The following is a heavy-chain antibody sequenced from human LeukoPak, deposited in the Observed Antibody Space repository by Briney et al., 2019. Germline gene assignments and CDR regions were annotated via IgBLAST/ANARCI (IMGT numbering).Heavy chain of an antibody. J-gene: IGHJ4*02. V-gene: IGHV4-39*01. CDR2: IYYSGST. CDR3: ARLRPSKPDY. Sequence: SETLSLTCTVSGGSISSSSYYWGWIRQPPGKGLEWIVNIYYSGSTYYNPSLKSRVTISVDTSKNQFSLKLSSVTAADTAVYYCARLRPSKPDYWGQGTLVTVSS. D-gene: IGHD3-3*02. CDR1: GGSISSSSYY.